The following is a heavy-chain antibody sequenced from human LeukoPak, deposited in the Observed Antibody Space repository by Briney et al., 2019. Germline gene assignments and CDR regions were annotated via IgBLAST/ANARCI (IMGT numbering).Heavy chain of an antibody. V-gene: IGHV3-30-3*01. D-gene: IGHD3-22*01. CDR1: GFTFSSYA. Sequence: PGGSLRLSCAASGFTFSSYAMHLVRQAPGKGLEWVAVISYDGSNKYYADSVKGRFTISRDNSKNTLYLQMNSLRAEDTAVYYCAREDSSGYYSNFDYWGQGTLVTVSS. CDR2: ISYDGSNK. J-gene: IGHJ4*02. CDR3: AREDSSGYYSNFDY.